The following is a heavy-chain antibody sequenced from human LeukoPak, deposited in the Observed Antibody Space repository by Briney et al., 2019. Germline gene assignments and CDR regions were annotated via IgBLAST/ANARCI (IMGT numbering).Heavy chain of an antibody. V-gene: IGHV4-4*07. CDR2: IYTSGST. CDR1: GGSISSYY. CDR3: ARDDHSYYYDSSGFPYNWFDP. Sequence: PSETLSLTCTVSGGSISSYYWSWIRQPAGKGLEWIGRIYTSGSTNYNPSLKSRVTMSVDTSKNQFSLKLSSVTAADTAVYYCARDDHSYYYDSSGFPYNWFDPWGQGTLVTVSS. J-gene: IGHJ5*02. D-gene: IGHD3-22*01.